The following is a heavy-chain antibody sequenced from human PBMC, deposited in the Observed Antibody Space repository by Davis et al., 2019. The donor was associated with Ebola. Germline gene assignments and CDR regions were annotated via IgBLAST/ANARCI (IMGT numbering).Heavy chain of an antibody. CDR3: TTPTVTSDY. D-gene: IGHD4-17*01. CDR2: IRSKANSYAT. CDR1: GFTFSGSA. J-gene: IGHJ4*02. Sequence: GESLKISCAASGFTFSGSAMHWVRQASGKGLEWVGRIRSKANSYATAYAASVKGRFTISRDDSKNTAYLQMNSLKTEDTAVYYCTTPTVTSDYWGQGTLVTVSS. V-gene: IGHV3-73*01.